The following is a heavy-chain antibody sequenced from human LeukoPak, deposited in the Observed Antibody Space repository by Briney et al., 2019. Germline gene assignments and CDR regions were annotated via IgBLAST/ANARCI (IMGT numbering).Heavy chain of an antibody. CDR1: GYTLTELS. J-gene: IGHJ4*02. V-gene: IGHV1-24*01. Sequence: ASVKVSCKVSGYTLTELSMHWVRQAPGKGLEWMGGFDPEDGETIYAQKFQGRVTMTEDTPTDTAYMELSSLRSEDTAVYYCATGYRAAAGYFDYWGQGTLVTVSS. CDR3: ATGYRAAAGYFDY. D-gene: IGHD6-13*01. CDR2: FDPEDGET.